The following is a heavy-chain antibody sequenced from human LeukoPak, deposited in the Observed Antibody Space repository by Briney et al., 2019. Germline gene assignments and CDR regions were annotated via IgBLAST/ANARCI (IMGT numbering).Heavy chain of an antibody. Sequence: SETLSLTCAVSGGSISSNNWWSWVRQPPGRGLEWIGEIYPSGSTNYNPSLKTRVTISVDKSKNQFSLKLSSVTAADTAVYYCARDRIAVVGGRTEGWDAFDIWGQGTMVTVSS. J-gene: IGHJ3*02. CDR2: IYPSGST. V-gene: IGHV4-4*02. CDR3: ARDRIAVVGGRTEGWDAFDI. CDR1: GGSISSNNW. D-gene: IGHD6-19*01.